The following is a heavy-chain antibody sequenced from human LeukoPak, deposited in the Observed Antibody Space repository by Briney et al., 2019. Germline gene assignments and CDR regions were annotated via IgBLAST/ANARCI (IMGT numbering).Heavy chain of an antibody. D-gene: IGHD3-10*01. CDR1: GFTFSSYA. J-gene: IGHJ6*03. Sequence: GSLRLSCAASGFTFSSYAMSWVRQAPGKGLEWVSAISGSGGSTYYADSVKGRFTISRDNSKNTLYLQMNSLRAEDTAVYYCARALLRLRGDYYYYMDVWGKGTTVTVSS. CDR2: ISGSGGST. V-gene: IGHV3-23*01. CDR3: ARALLRLRGDYYYYMDV.